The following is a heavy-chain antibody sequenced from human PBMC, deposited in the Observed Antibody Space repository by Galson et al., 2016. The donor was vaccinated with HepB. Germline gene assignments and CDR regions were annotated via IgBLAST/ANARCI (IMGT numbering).Heavy chain of an antibody. D-gene: IGHD3-9*01. CDR3: ARDGQTGYSFWHFDP. V-gene: IGHV1-69*04. CDR2: IIAVLNIS. CDR1: GGNFTSYG. J-gene: IGHJ5*02. Sequence: SVKVSCKASGGNFTSYGFHWVRQAPGQGLEWMGRIIAVLNISSYAEKFKARVTITADRPTGTMYMEVTNLRAEDTAIYYCARDGQTGYSFWHFDPWGQGTLVTVSP.